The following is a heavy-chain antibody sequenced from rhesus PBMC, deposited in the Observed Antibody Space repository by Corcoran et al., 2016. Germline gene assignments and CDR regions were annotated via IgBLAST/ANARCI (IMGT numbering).Heavy chain of an antibody. J-gene: IGHJ4*01. V-gene: IGHV1-138*01. D-gene: IGHD6-25*01. Sequence: QVQLVQSGTEVKKPGSSVKVSCKASGYTSTDYYVHWVQQAPGQGLKWVGEINPKTGGTNYAQKFQGRVIVTRDPSTSTAYMDLSSLRSEDTAVYYCTRDRYSGTWNFGYWGQGVLVIVSS. CDR2: INPKTGGT. CDR1: GYTSTDYY. CDR3: TRDRYSGTWNFGY.